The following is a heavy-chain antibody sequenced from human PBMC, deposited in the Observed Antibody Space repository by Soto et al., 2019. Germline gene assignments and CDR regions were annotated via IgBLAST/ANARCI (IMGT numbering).Heavy chain of an antibody. Sequence: EVRLVESGGGLVQPGGSLRLSCTTFGFTFSSYSMSWVRQAPGKGLEWVSYISSSGNTIYYADSVRGRFTISRDTAKNSLYLQMNSLRDDDTGVYYWARDQAGVGSSSDYWGQGALVTVSS. J-gene: IGHJ4*02. CDR3: ARDQAGVGSSSDY. V-gene: IGHV3-48*02. CDR1: GFTFSSYS. CDR2: ISSSGNTI. D-gene: IGHD6-6*01.